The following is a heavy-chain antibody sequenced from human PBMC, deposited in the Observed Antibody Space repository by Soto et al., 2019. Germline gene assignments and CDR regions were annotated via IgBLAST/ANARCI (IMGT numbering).Heavy chain of an antibody. CDR2: ISYDGSKK. CDR1: GFTFSLYG. Sequence: GGSLRLSCAASGFTFSLYGIHWVRQAPGKGLEWVAIISYDGSKKYYVDSVKGRFIISRDNSKNTLYLQMNNLRAEDTAVYYCAKERGNFFDYWGQGTQVTVSS. V-gene: IGHV3-30*18. CDR3: AKERGNFFDY. J-gene: IGHJ4*02.